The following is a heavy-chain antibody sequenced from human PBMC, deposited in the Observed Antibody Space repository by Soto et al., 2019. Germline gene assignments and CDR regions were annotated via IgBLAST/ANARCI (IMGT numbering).Heavy chain of an antibody. J-gene: IGHJ6*01. V-gene: IGHV4-61*01. CDR1: GGSVSSATYF. CDR3: ARGMHNSGWNLGL. CDR2: ILYTGST. D-gene: IGHD6-19*01. Sequence: SDTLSLTCPVSGGSVSSATYFWCWVRQPPGGGLEWIAYILYTGSTKYNPSLKSRVTISLSTPQTQCSLRLTSLPAADTAVYYCARGMHNSGWNLGLWG.